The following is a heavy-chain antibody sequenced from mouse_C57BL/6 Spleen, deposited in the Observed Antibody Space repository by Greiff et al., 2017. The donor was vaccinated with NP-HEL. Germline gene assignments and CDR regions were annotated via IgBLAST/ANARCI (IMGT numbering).Heavy chain of an antibody. D-gene: IGHD3-3*01. CDR1: GFSLTSYG. Sequence: VKLVESGPGLVQPSQSLSITCTVSGFSLTSYGVHWVRQSPGKGLEWLGVIWSGGSTDYNAAFISRLSISKDNSKSQVFFKMNSLQADDTAIYYCARGLGYYYAMDYWGQGTSVTVSS. V-gene: IGHV2-2*01. CDR3: ARGLGYYYAMDY. CDR2: IWSGGST. J-gene: IGHJ4*01.